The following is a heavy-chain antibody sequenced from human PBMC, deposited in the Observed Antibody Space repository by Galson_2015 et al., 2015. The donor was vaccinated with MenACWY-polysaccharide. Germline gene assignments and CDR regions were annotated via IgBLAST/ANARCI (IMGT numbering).Heavy chain of an antibody. D-gene: IGHD6-19*01. CDR1: GYSFISNA. CDR2: IDTNTGNP. V-gene: IGHV7-4-1*02. J-gene: IGHJ4*02. Sequence: SVKVSCKASGYSFISNALNWVRQAPGQGLEWMGWIDTNTGNPTYARGFTGRFVFSLDTSVSTAYLQISSLKAEDTAVYYCARDYGRKQWLVPGDFWGQGTLVTVSS. CDR3: ARDYGRKQWLVPGDF.